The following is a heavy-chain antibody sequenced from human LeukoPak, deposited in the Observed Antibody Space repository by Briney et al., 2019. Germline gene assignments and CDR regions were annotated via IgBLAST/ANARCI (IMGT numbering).Heavy chain of an antibody. CDR3: ARGYDFWSGYSYYYYYMDV. CDR2: MNPNSGNT. J-gene: IGHJ6*03. Sequence: ASVKVSCKASGYTFTSYDINWVRQATGQGLEWMGWMNPNSGNTGYAQKFQGRVTITRNTSISTAYMELSSLRSEDTAVYYCARGYDFWSGYSYYYYYMDVGGKGTTVTVSS. CDR1: GYTFTSYD. D-gene: IGHD3-3*01. V-gene: IGHV1-8*03.